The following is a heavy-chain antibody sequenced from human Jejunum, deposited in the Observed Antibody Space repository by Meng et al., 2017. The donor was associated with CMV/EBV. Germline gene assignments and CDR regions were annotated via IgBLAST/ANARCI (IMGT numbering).Heavy chain of an antibody. J-gene: IGHJ4*02. CDR2: INPHSGVT. CDR3: ARDPNSGSPY. CDR1: GFTFAGYY. D-gene: IGHD1-26*01. V-gene: IGHV1-2*02. Sequence: SCKASGFTFAGYYVPWMRQAPGQGLEWMGWINPHSGVTNYAQKFRGRVTLTRDTPMTTAYMELTGLTSDDTATYYCARDPNSGSPYGGQGTLVTVSS.